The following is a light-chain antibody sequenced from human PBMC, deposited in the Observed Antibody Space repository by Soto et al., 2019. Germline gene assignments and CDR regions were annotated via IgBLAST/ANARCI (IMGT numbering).Light chain of an antibody. CDR2: DAS. CDR3: QQRSNWPPLT. J-gene: IGKJ4*01. CDR1: QNVSRF. Sequence: EIVLTQSPATLSLSPGERATLSCRASQNVSRFLAWYQRRPGQAPRLLIYDASKRASDIPARFSGSGSGTDFTLTISSLGPEDSAVYYCQQRSNWPPLTFGGGTKVEIK. V-gene: IGKV3-11*01.